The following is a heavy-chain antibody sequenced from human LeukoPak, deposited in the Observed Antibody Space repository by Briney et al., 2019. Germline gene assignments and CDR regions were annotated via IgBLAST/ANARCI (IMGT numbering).Heavy chain of an antibody. CDR1: GFPFRNFW. Sequence: GGSLRLSCAPSGFPFRNFWMHWAPQVPGKGLVWVSRINTDGTDTDYADSVKGRFTISRDHASNTLYLQMNSLRDEDAAVYYCARGYCTNGVCFYLDYWGQGTLVTVSS. D-gene: IGHD2-8*01. CDR3: ARGYCTNGVCFYLDY. CDR2: INTDGTDT. V-gene: IGHV3-74*01. J-gene: IGHJ4*02.